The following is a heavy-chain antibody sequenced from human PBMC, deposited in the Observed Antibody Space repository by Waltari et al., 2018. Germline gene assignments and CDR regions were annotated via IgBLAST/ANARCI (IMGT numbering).Heavy chain of an antibody. Sequence: QVNLVESGGRVVQPGTSLRLSCTAPGIAIARHCFHWVRQAPGKGLEWVATTSYDGSNDFYADSVKGRFTVSRDNSRNTLSLQMDSLRHEDTAVYYCAKDLFLGRGGMDVWGQGTTVTVSS. D-gene: IGHD7-27*01. J-gene: IGHJ6*02. CDR1: GIAIARHC. CDR2: TSYDGSND. CDR3: AKDLFLGRGGMDV. V-gene: IGHV3-30*18.